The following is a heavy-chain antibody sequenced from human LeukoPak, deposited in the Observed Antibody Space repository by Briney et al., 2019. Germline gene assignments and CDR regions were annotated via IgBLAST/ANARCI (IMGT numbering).Heavy chain of an antibody. CDR3: AKADDYVWGSYRKHHFDY. Sequence: PGRSLRLSCAASGFTFSSYSMNWVRQAPGKGLEWVSAISGSGGNTYYADSVKGRFTISRDNSKNTLYLQMNSLRAEDTAVYYCAKADDYVWGSYRKHHFDYWGQGTLVTVSS. CDR1: GFTFSSYS. J-gene: IGHJ4*02. V-gene: IGHV3-23*01. D-gene: IGHD3-16*02. CDR2: ISGSGGNT.